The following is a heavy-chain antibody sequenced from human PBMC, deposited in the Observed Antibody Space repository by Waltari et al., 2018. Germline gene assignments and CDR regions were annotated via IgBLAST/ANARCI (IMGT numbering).Heavy chain of an antibody. CDR2: IYYSGST. CDR1: GGSIRSYY. J-gene: IGHJ4*02. V-gene: IGHV4-59*01. Sequence: QVQLQESGPGLVKPSETLSLTCTVSGGSIRSYYWSWIRQPPGKGLEWIGYIYYSGSTNYNPSLKSRVTISVDTSKNQFSLKLSSVTAADTAVYYCARDRGALYYFDYWGQGTLVTVSS. D-gene: IGHD3-10*01. CDR3: ARDRGALYYFDY.